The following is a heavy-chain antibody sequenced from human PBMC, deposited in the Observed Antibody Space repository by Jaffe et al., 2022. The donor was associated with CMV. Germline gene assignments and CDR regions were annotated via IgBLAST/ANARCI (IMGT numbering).Heavy chain of an antibody. CDR1: GFDFSSHV. CDR3: ATLNLRLLDFDY. J-gene: IGHJ4*02. CDR2: IGGSGDLI. V-gene: IGHV3-48*03. D-gene: IGHD3-3*01. Sequence: EVQLVESGGGVVQPGGSLRLSCAASGFDFSSHVMNWVRQAPGKGLEWVAHIGGSGDLINYVDSVKGRFTVTRDNAKNSLYLQMNTLRVEDTAIYYCATLNLRLLDFDYWGQGTLVIVSS.